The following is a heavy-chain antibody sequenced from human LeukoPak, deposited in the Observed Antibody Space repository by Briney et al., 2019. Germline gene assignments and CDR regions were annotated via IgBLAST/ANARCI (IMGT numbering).Heavy chain of an antibody. CDR2: IYPVDFDT. V-gene: IGHV5-51*01. CDR1: GFIFSIYW. Sequence: GEALEISCQGAGFIFSIYWIGWGRQVPGKGLEWMGSIYPVDFDTRYTPSFQGQVTISADKSIGTAYLQWSSLKASHTAIYYCARRVGSLESGYYFDYWGQGTLVTVSS. CDR3: ARRVGSLESGYYFDY. D-gene: IGHD1-26*01. J-gene: IGHJ4*02.